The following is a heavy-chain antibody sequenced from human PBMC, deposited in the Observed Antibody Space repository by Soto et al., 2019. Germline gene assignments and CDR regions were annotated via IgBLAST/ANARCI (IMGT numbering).Heavy chain of an antibody. Sequence: EVQLVESGGGLVQPGGSLRLSCVASGFTFSRFWMNWVRQAPGKGLEWVANINQVGSDNYYVDSVKGRFNISRDNAKNSLYLQMNNRRAEDTAVYYCARDPRSGPTYDGPQFDYWGQGILVTVSS. CDR2: INQVGSDN. V-gene: IGHV3-7*03. J-gene: IGHJ4*02. D-gene: IGHD6-19*01. CDR3: ARDPRSGPTYDGPQFDY. CDR1: GFTFSRFW.